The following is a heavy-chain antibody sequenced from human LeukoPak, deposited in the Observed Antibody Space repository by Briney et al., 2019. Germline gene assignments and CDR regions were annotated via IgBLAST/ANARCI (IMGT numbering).Heavy chain of an antibody. J-gene: IGHJ6*04. Sequence: SVKVSCKASGGTFSSYAISWVRQAPGHGLEWMGGIIPIFGTANYAQKFQGRVTITADESTSTAYMELSSLRSEDTAVYYCARGVPAGATIHYYYGMDVWGKGTTVTVSS. D-gene: IGHD6-25*01. CDR3: ARGVPAGATIHYYYGMDV. V-gene: IGHV1-69*01. CDR1: GGTFSSYA. CDR2: IIPIFGTA.